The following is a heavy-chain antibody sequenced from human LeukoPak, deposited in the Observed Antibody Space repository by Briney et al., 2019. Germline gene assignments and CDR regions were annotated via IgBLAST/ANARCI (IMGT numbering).Heavy chain of an antibody. D-gene: IGHD2-2*01. CDR2: ISSSSTTI. CDR1: GFTFSSYG. V-gene: IGHV3-48*02. Sequence: PGGSLRLSCSASGFTFSSYGIHWVRQAPGKGLEWVSYISSSSTTIFYADSVKGRFTISKDNAKNSLFLQMNGLRDEDTALYYCARERVIAAAGDGFDSWGQGTLVTVSS. J-gene: IGHJ4*02. CDR3: ARERVIAAAGDGFDS.